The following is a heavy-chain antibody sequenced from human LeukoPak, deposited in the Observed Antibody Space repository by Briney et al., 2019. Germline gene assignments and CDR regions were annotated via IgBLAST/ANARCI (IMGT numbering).Heavy chain of an antibody. Sequence: PGGSLTHSCVVSGFTFSSYWMSWVRQAPGKGLEWVANIKQDGSEKYYVDSVKGRFTMSRDNAKNSLYLQMNSLRAEDTAVYYCARVQWELRGVGSYFEYWGQGALVTVSS. CDR1: GFTFSSYW. V-gene: IGHV3-7*01. J-gene: IGHJ4*02. D-gene: IGHD1-26*01. CDR2: IKQDGSEK. CDR3: ARVQWELRGVGSYFEY.